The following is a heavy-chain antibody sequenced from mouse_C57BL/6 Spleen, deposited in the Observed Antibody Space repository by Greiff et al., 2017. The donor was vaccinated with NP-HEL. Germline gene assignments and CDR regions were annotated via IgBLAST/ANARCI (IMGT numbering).Heavy chain of an antibody. CDR3: AREDYGSNSYYFDY. CDR2: ISYDGSN. D-gene: IGHD1-1*01. V-gene: IGHV3-6*01. Sequence: VQLQQSGPGLVKPSQSLSLTCSVTGYSITSGYYWNWIRQFPGNKLEWMGSISYDGSNNYNPSLKNRISITRDTSKNQFFLKLNSLTTEDTATYYRAREDYGSNSYYFDYWGQGTTLTVSS. CDR1: GYSITSGYY. J-gene: IGHJ2*01.